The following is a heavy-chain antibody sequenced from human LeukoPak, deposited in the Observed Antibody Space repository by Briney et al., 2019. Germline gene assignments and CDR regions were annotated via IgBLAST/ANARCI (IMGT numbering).Heavy chain of an antibody. Sequence: ASVKVSCKASGYTFTSYDINWVRQATGQGLEWMGWMNPNSGNTGYAQKFQGRVTTTRNTSISTACMELSSLRSEDTAVYYCARAYGDYRGYYFDYWGQGTLVTVSS. J-gene: IGHJ4*02. V-gene: IGHV1-8*01. CDR3: ARAYGDYRGYYFDY. CDR2: MNPNSGNT. D-gene: IGHD4-17*01. CDR1: GYTFTSYD.